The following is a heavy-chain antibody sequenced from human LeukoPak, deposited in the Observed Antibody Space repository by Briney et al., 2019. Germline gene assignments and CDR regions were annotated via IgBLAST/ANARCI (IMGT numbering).Heavy chain of an antibody. CDR2: INPNSGGT. CDR3: ARDGAQWLHYFDY. CDR1: GYTFTGYY. J-gene: IGHJ4*02. V-gene: IGHV1-2*02. Sequence: ASVKVSCKASGYTFTGYYMHWVRQAPGQGLEWMGWINPNSGGTNYAQKFQGRVTMTRDTSISTAYMELSRLRSGDTAVYYCARDGAQWLHYFDYWAQGTLVTVSS. D-gene: IGHD6-19*01.